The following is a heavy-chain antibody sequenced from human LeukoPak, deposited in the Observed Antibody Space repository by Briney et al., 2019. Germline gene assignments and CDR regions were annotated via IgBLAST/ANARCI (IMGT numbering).Heavy chain of an antibody. CDR2: INHSGST. CDR1: GVSISTYY. D-gene: IGHD6-13*01. Sequence: PSETLSLTCTVSGVSISTYYWTWIRQPPGKGLEWIGEINHSGSTNYNPSLKSRVTISVDTSKNQFSLKLSSVTAADTAVYYCARDIAAAGKPRRYYYMDVWGKGTTVTVSS. CDR3: ARDIAAAGKPRRYYYMDV. J-gene: IGHJ6*03. V-gene: IGHV4-34*01.